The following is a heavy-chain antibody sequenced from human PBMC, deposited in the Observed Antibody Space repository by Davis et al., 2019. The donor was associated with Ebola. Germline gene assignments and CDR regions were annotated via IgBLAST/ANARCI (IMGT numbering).Heavy chain of an antibody. V-gene: IGHV3-33*01. J-gene: IGHJ4*02. CDR3: ARDRCSSTSCQTYCDY. Sequence: GESLKISCAASGFTFSSYGMHWVRQAPGKGLEWVAVIWYDGSNKYYADSVKGRFTISRDNSKNTLYLQMNSLRAEDTAVYYCARDRCSSTSCQTYCDYWGQGTLVTVSS. CDR1: GFTFSSYG. D-gene: IGHD2-2*01. CDR2: IWYDGSNK.